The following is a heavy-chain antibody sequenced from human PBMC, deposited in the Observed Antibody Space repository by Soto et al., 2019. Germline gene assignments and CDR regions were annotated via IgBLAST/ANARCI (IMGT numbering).Heavy chain of an antibody. CDR2: IYYSGST. CDR3: ARASSSHPNYYYYYMDV. D-gene: IGHD6-6*01. Sequence: PSETLSLTCTVSGGSISSYYWSWIRQPPGRGLEWIGYIYYSGSTNYNPSLKSRVTISVDTSKNQFSLKLSSVTAADTAVYYCARASSSHPNYYYYYMDVWGKGTTVTVSS. J-gene: IGHJ6*03. V-gene: IGHV4-59*01. CDR1: GGSISSYY.